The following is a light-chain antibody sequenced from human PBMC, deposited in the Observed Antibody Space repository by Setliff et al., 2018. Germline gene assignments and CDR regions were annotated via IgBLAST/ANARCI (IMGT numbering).Light chain of an antibody. V-gene: IGLV2-14*03. CDR2: DVS. CDR3: FSYTSSSSYV. CDR1: SSDVGAYDY. J-gene: IGLJ1*01. Sequence: QSALAQAASVSGSPGQSVTISCTGSSSDVGAYDYVSWYQHHPGRAPKFMIYDVSKRPSGVSNRFSGSKSGNTASLTISGLQAEDEADYYCFSYTSSSSYVFGSGTKVTVL.